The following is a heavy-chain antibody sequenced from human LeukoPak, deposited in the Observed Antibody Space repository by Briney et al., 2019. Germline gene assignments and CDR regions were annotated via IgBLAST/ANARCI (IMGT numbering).Heavy chain of an antibody. Sequence: SVKVSCKASGGTLSSYAISWVRQAPGQGLEWMGGIIPIFGTANYAQKFQGRVTITADESTSTAYMELSSLRSEDTAVYYCARDPYGSGSYTPYNWSDPWGQGTLVTVSS. CDR3: ARDPYGSGSYTPYNWSDP. CDR2: IIPIFGTA. CDR1: GGTLSSYA. V-gene: IGHV1-69*13. D-gene: IGHD3-10*01. J-gene: IGHJ5*02.